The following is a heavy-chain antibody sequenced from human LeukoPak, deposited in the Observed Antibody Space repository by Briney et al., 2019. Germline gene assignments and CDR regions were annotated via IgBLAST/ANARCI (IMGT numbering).Heavy chain of an antibody. D-gene: IGHD3-10*01. CDR1: GFTFSSYA. CDR2: ISGSGGST. Sequence: GGSLRLSCAASGFTFSSYAMSWVRQAPGKGLEWVSAISGSGGSTYYADSVKGRFTISRDNSKNTLYLQMNSLRAEDTAVYYCAKDSLLGFGGGINWFDPWAREPWSPSPQ. J-gene: IGHJ5*02. V-gene: IGHV3-23*01. CDR3: AKDSLLGFGGGINWFDP.